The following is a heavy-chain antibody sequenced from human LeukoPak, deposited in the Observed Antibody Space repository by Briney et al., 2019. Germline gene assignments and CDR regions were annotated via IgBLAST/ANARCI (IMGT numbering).Heavy chain of an antibody. D-gene: IGHD5-24*01. V-gene: IGHV4-34*01. CDR2: INHSGST. CDR3: ARDYSFWQGLQSSTLFDY. Sequence: PSETLSLTCAVYGGSFSGYYWSWIRQPPGKGLEWIVEINHSGSTNYNPSLKSRVTISVDTSKNQFSLKLSSVTAADTAVYYCARDYSFWQGLQSSTLFDYWGQGTLVTVSS. CDR1: GGSFSGYY. J-gene: IGHJ4*02.